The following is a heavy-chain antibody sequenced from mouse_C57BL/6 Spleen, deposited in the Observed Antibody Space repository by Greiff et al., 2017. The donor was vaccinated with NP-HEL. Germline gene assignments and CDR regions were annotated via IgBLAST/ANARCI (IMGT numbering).Heavy chain of an antibody. CDR1: GFNIKDYY. CDR3: TGYSNYDWYFDV. J-gene: IGHJ1*03. D-gene: IGHD2-5*01. V-gene: IGHV14-1*01. CDR2: IDPEDGDT. Sequence: EVQLQQSGAELVRPGASVKLSCTASGFNIKDYYMHWVKQRPEQGLEWIGRIDPEDGDTEYAPKFQGKATMTADTSANTAYLQLSSLTSEDTAVYYCTGYSNYDWYFDVWGTGTTVTVSS.